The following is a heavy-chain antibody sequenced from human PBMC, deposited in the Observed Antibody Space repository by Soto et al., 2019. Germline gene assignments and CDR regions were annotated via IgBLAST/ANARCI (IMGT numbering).Heavy chain of an antibody. Sequence: QVQLVQSGAEVKKPGASVKVSCKVSGYTLTELSMHWVRQAPGKGLEWMGGFDPEDGETIYAQQFQGRVTMTADTSTDTAYMELSSRRSEDTAVYYCATKGRWYVGYYYYGMDVWGQGTTVTVSS. CDR1: GYTLTELS. J-gene: IGHJ6*02. CDR2: FDPEDGET. CDR3: ATKGRWYVGYYYYGMDV. D-gene: IGHD6-13*01. V-gene: IGHV1-24*01.